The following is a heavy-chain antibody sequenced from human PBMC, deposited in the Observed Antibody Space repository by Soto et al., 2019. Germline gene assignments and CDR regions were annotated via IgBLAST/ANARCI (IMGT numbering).Heavy chain of an antibody. CDR1: GFNFRKFA. CDR2: MSERSGPP. V-gene: IGHV3-23*04. CDR3: AKDQDNTDYYWIFDL. J-gene: IGHJ2*01. Sequence: ELQLVESGGGLVQPGGSLRLSCAASGFNFRKFAMSWVRQAPGKGLEWVSGMSERSGPPLYADSVKGRFTISRDNYKSTLYLEMNNLRPEDTAVYYCAKDQDNTDYYWIFDLWGRGTPVTVSS. D-gene: IGHD4-17*01.